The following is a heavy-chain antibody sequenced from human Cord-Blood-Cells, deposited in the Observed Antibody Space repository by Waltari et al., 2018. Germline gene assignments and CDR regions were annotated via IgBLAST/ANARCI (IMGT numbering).Heavy chain of an antibody. D-gene: IGHD3-16*01. Sequence: QVQLVESGGGVVQPGRSLRLSCAAAGFTFSSYGMPWVRQARGKGLEWVAVIWYDGSNKYYADSVKGRFTISRDNSKNTLYLQMNSLRAEDTAVYYCARDHPHDPVDYWGQGTLVTVSS. J-gene: IGHJ4*02. V-gene: IGHV3-33*01. CDR1: GFTFSSYG. CDR2: IWYDGSNK. CDR3: ARDHPHDPVDY.